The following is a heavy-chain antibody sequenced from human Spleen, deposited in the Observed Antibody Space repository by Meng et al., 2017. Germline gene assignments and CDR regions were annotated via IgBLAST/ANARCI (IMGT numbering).Heavy chain of an antibody. J-gene: IGHJ4*02. V-gene: IGHV3-15*01. D-gene: IGHD3-16*01. CDR1: APTFNSDA. CDR2: IKSKTDGETA. CDR3: AKGGSARSFDS. Sequence: GGSLRLSCAGSAPTFNSDAMHWVRQAPGKGLEWVGRIKSKTDGETADYAAPVKGRFTISRDDSQNTLYLQMNSLKTEDTAVYYCAKGGSARSFDSWGQGTLVTVSS.